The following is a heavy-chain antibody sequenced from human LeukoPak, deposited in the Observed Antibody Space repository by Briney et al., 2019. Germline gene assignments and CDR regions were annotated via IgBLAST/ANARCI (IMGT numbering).Heavy chain of an antibody. Sequence: GESLKTSCKGSGYSFTSYWIAWVRQMPGKGLEWMGIMYPGGSDTRYSPSFQGQVTISADNSIGTAYLQWSSLKASDTAMYYCTRRIGSSGYSDYWGQGTLVTVSS. CDR1: GYSFTSYW. D-gene: IGHD3-22*01. CDR2: MYPGGSDT. J-gene: IGHJ4*02. V-gene: IGHV5-51*01. CDR3: TRRIGSSGYSDY.